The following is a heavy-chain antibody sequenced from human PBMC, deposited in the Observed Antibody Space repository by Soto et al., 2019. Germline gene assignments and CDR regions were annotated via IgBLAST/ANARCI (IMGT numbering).Heavy chain of an antibody. J-gene: IGHJ4*02. D-gene: IGHD3-3*01. CDR2: ISWNSGSV. CDR1: GFTFADYA. CDR3: AKDFDFWSGVDY. V-gene: IGHV3-9*01. Sequence: EVQLVESGGGLVQPGTSMRLTCAASGFTFADYAMHWVRQVPGKGLEWVSGISWNSGSVDYADSVKGRFTISRDNAKRTLYLQLNSLTPGDTGFYYCAKDFDFWSGVDYWGQGTLVTVSS.